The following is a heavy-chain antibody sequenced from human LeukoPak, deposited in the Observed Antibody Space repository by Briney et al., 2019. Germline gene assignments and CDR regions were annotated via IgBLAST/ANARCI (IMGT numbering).Heavy chain of an antibody. J-gene: IGHJ1*01. D-gene: IGHD6-19*01. CDR2: ISAYNGNT. CDR3: ARDPVGWYEAEYFQH. V-gene: IGHV1-18*01. CDR1: GYTFTSYG. Sequence: GASVKVSCKASGYTFTSYGISWVRQAPGQGLEWMGWISAYNGNTNYAQKLQGRVTMTTDTSTSTAYMELRSLGSDDTAVYYCARDPVGWYEAEYFQHWGQGTLVTVSS.